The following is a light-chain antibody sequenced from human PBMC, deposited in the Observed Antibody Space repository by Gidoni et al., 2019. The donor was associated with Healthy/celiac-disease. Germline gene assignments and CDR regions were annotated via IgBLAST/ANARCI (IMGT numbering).Light chain of an antibody. CDR2: DAS. CDR1: QSVSSY. J-gene: IGKJ4*01. Sequence: EIVLTQSPATLSVSPGERATLSCRASQSVSSYFAWYQQKPGQAPRLLIDDASNRATGIPARFSGSGSGTDFTLTISSLEPEDFAVYYCQQRSNWPSLTFGGGTKVEIK. CDR3: QQRSNWPSLT. V-gene: IGKV3-11*01.